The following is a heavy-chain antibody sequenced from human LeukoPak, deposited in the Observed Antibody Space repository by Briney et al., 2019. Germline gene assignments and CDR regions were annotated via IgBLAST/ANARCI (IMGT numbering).Heavy chain of an antibody. CDR1: GYTFTSYA. J-gene: IGHJ4*02. CDR2: INAGNGNT. CDR3: ARGRAGNFDY. V-gene: IGHV1-3*01. Sequence: GASVKVSCKASGYTFTSYAMHWVRQAPGQRLEWMGWINAGNGNTKYSQEFQGRVTMTRDTSISTAYMELSRLRSDDTAVYYCARGRAGNFDYWGQGTLVTVSS. D-gene: IGHD1-1*01.